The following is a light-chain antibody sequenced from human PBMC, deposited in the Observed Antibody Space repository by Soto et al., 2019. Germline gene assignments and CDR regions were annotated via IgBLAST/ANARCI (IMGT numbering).Light chain of an antibody. J-gene: IGLJ1*01. Sequence: QSVLTQPPSVSGAPGQRVTISCTGSSSNIGAGYDVHWYQQLPGTAPKLLIYGNSNRPSGVPDRFSGSKSGTSASLAITGLQAEDEADYYCQSYDSSLSGSNVFGNGTRSPS. CDR2: GNS. CDR3: QSYDSSLSGSNV. CDR1: SSNIGAGYD. V-gene: IGLV1-40*01.